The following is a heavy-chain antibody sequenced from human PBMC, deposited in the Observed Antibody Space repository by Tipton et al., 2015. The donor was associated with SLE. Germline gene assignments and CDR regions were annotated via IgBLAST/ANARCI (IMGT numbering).Heavy chain of an antibody. D-gene: IGHD6-13*01. J-gene: IGHJ5*02. CDR1: GYSISSGYY. Sequence: TLSLTCAVSGYSISSGYYWGWIRQPPGKGLEWIGSIYHSGSTYYNPSLKSRVTISVDTSKNQFSLKLSSVTAADTAVYYCARERIAAAATGWFDPWGQGTLVTVSS. CDR3: ARERIAAAATGWFDP. V-gene: IGHV4-38-2*02. CDR2: IYHSGST.